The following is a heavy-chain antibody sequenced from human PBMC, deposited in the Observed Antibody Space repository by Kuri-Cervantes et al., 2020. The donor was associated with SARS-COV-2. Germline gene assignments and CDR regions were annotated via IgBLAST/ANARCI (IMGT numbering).Heavy chain of an antibody. CDR1: GFTFSSYG. Sequence: GESLRISCAASGFTFSSYGMHWVRQAPGKGLEWVAVIWYDGSNKYYADSVKGRFTISRDNSKNTLYLQMNSLRAEDTAVYYCARDGGPNYYGSGSYHPYYYCMDVWGKGTTVT. CDR3: ARDGGPNYYGSGSYHPYYYCMDV. J-gene: IGHJ6*03. V-gene: IGHV3-33*01. CDR2: IWYDGSNK. D-gene: IGHD3-10*01.